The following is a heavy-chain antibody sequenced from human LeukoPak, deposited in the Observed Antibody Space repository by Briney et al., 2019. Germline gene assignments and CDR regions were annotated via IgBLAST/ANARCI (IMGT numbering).Heavy chain of an antibody. CDR2: NYYNGST. CDR1: GGSISSYY. D-gene: IGHD4-17*01. CDR3: ARDFAYGDYPRSHYYYGMDV. Sequence: SETPSLTCTVSGGSISSYYWSWIRQPPGNGLVWIGYNYYNGSTNYNPSLKSRVTISVDTSKNQFTLKLSSVTAADTAVYYCARDFAYGDYPRSHYYYGMDVWGQGTTVTVSS. J-gene: IGHJ6*02. V-gene: IGHV4-59*01.